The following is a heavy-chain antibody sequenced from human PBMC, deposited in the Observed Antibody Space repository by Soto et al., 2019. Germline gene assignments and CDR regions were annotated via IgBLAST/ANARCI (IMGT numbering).Heavy chain of an antibody. Sequence: GSLRLSCAASGFTFSNYWMSWVRQAPGKGLEWVANIKIDGSEKYYVDSVKGRFTISRDNAKNSLYLQMNSLRAEDTAVYFCAREYTSSWYITYWGRGTLVTVSS. J-gene: IGHJ4*02. V-gene: IGHV3-7*01. CDR2: IKIDGSEK. D-gene: IGHD6-13*01. CDR1: GFTFSNYW. CDR3: AREYTSSWYITY.